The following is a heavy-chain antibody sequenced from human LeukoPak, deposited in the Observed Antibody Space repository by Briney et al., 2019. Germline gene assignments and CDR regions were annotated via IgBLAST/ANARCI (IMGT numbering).Heavy chain of an antibody. CDR2: INEDGSEK. Sequence: PGGSLRLSCAGSGFTVSSNFMSWVRQAPGKGLEWVANINEDGSEKYYVDSVKGRFTISRDNAKNSLCLQMNSLRAEDTAVYYCARIYLKLASASWGQGTLVTVSS. V-gene: IGHV3-7*01. CDR3: ARIYLKLASAS. J-gene: IGHJ5*02. CDR1: GFTVSSNF. D-gene: IGHD1-1*01.